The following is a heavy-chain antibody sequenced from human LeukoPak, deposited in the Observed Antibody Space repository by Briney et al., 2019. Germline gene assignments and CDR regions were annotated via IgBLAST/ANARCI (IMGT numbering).Heavy chain of an antibody. V-gene: IGHV1-69*06. CDR1: GGTFSSYA. J-gene: IGHJ6*03. CDR3: AKGDGDYYYYYYMDV. Sequence: GASVKVSCKASGGTFSSYAISWVRQAPGQGLEWMGGIIPIFGTVNYAQKFQGRVTITADKSTSTAYMELSSLRSEDTAVYYCAKGDGDYYYYYYMDVWGKGTTVTISS. CDR2: IIPIFGTV. D-gene: IGHD4-17*01.